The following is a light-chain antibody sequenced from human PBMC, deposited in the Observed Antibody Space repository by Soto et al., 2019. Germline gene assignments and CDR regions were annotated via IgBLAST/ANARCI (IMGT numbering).Light chain of an antibody. J-gene: IGKJ1*01. CDR2: GAS. CDR3: QQYGSSPWT. Sequence: EIVLTQSPGTLSLSPGERATLSCRASQSVSSSYLAWYQQKPGQAPRLLIYGASSRATGIPDRFSGSGSGTDLTLTISRLEPEDVAVYYCQQYGSSPWTFGQGTKVEIK. CDR1: QSVSSSY. V-gene: IGKV3-20*01.